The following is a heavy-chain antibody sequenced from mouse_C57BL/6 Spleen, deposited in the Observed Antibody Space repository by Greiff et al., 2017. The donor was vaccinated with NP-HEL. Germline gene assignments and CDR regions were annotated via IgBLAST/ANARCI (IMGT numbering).Heavy chain of an antibody. Sequence: QVQLKESGAELMKPGASVKLSCKATGYTFTGYWIEWVKQRPGHGLEWIGEILPGSGSTNYNEKFKGKATFTADTSSNTAYMQLSSLTTEDSAIYYCARPPIITTVVDPYAMDYWGQGTSVTVSS. CDR2: ILPGSGST. CDR1: GYTFTGYW. D-gene: IGHD1-1*01. J-gene: IGHJ4*01. CDR3: ARPPIITTVVDPYAMDY. V-gene: IGHV1-9*01.